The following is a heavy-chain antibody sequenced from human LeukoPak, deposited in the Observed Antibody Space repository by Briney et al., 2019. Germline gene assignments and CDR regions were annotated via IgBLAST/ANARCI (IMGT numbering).Heavy chain of an antibody. CDR2: INPNSGGT. V-gene: IGHV1-2*02. CDR1: GYTFTGYY. Sequence: GASVKVSCKASGYTFTGYYMHWVRQAPGQGLEWMGWINPNSGGTNYAQKFQGRVTMTRDTSISTAYMELSRLRSDDTAVYYCARNPPRAWYQLPLDYWGQGTLVTVSS. J-gene: IGHJ4*02. CDR3: ARNPPRAWYQLPLDY. D-gene: IGHD2-2*01.